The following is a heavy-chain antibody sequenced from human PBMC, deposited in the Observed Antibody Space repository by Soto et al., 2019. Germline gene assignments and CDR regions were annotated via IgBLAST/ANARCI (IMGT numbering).Heavy chain of an antibody. CDR2: ISSSGDST. D-gene: IGHD1-1*01. Sequence: GGSLRLSCAASAFTFRSSAMSWVRQAPGKGLEWVSAISSSGDSTHYADSVKGRVTISRDNSKNTLFLQMNSLRVEDTAIYYCESGNGDYWGQGSRVTVSS. CDR1: AFTFRSSA. V-gene: IGHV3-23*01. CDR3: ESGNGDY. J-gene: IGHJ4*02.